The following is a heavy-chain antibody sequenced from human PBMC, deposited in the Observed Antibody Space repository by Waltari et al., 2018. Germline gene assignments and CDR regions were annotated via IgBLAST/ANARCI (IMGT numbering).Heavy chain of an antibody. CDR3: AKGGGSSSWYGLGNDY. V-gene: IGHV1-69*10. J-gene: IGHJ4*02. D-gene: IGHD6-13*01. Sequence: QVQLVQSGAEVKKPGSSVKVSCKASGGTFSSYAISWVRQAPGQGLEWMGGIIPILGIANYAQKFQGRVTITADKSTSTAYMELSSLRSEDTAVYYCAKGGGSSSWYGLGNDYWGQGTLVTVSS. CDR1: GGTFSSYA. CDR2: IIPILGIA.